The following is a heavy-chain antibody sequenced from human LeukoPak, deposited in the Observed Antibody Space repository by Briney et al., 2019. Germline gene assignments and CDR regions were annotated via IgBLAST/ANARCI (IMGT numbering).Heavy chain of an antibody. J-gene: IGHJ5*02. CDR3: AREGIFWSGYYSVDWFDP. V-gene: IGHV3-21*01. CDR2: ISSSSSYI. Sequence: GGSLRLSCAASGFTFSSYSMNWVRQAPGKGLEWVSSISSSSSYIYYADSVKGRFTISRDNAKNSLYLQMNSLRVEDTAVYYCAREGIFWSGYYSVDWFDPWGQGTLVTVSS. CDR1: GFTFSSYS. D-gene: IGHD3-3*01.